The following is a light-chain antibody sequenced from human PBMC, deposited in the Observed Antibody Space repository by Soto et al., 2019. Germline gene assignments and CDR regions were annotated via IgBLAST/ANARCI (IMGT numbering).Light chain of an antibody. Sequence: EIVMTQSPATLSVSPGEGATLSCRASQSVSSKLAWYQQKPGQAPRLLIYGASTRATGIPARFSGSGSGTEFTLIISSLQSEDSAVYYCQQYNSWPYTFGQGTKLEIK. CDR3: QQYNSWPYT. CDR1: QSVSSK. V-gene: IGKV3-15*01. J-gene: IGKJ2*01. CDR2: GAS.